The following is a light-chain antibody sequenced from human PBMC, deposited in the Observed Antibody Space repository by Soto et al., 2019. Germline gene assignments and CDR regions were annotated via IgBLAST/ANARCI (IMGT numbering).Light chain of an antibody. V-gene: IGKV3D-15*01. J-gene: IGKJ5*01. CDR2: GAS. Sequence: EIVLTQSPATLSVSPVDIATLSCRASQSVSSNLAWHQQRPGQAPRLLIYGASTRATGVPARFSGGGSGTEFTLTISSLQSDDFAVYCCQQYNNWPLTFGPGTRLEIK. CDR3: QQYNNWPLT. CDR1: QSVSSN.